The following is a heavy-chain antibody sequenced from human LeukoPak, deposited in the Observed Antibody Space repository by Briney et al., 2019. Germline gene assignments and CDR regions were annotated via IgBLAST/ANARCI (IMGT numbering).Heavy chain of an antibody. V-gene: IGHV3-23*01. J-gene: IGHJ4*02. CDR3: AKSLAVPGSPDY. CDR2: VSGSGGNT. CDR1: GFTITNSA. D-gene: IGHD6-19*01. Sequence: GGSLRLSCAASGFTITNSAMTWVRQAPGKGLEWVSTVSGSGGNTYYADSVKGRFTISRDNSENTLYLQMNSLRAQDTAVYYCAKSLAVPGSPDYWGQGTLVTVSS.